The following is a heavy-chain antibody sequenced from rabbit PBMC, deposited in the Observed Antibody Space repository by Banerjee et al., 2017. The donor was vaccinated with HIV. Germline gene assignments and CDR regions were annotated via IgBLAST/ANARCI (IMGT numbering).Heavy chain of an antibody. V-gene: IGHV1S40*01. CDR3: ARNVRGYFNL. CDR1: GFSFSSDYD. CDR2: IDGGSSGST. J-gene: IGHJ4*01. Sequence: QSLEESGGDLVKPGASLTLTCKASGFSFSSDYDMCWVRQAPGKGLEWIACIDGGSSGSTYYASWAKGRFTISKTSSTTVTLQMTSLTAADTATYFCARNVRGYFNLWGPGTLVTVS.